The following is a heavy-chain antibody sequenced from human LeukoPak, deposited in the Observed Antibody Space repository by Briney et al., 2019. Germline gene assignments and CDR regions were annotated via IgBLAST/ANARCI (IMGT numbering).Heavy chain of an antibody. CDR1: GFTFSSYW. D-gene: IGHD2-8*01. CDR3: ARDGHGVLAY. V-gene: IGHV3-7*01. CDR2: IKQDGSEK. J-gene: IGHJ4*02. Sequence: GGSLRLSCAASGFTFSSYWVSWVRQAPGKGLEWVANIKQDGSEKYYLDSVKGRLTISRDNAKNSLYLQMNSLRAEDTAVYYCARDGHGVLAYWGQGTLVTVSS.